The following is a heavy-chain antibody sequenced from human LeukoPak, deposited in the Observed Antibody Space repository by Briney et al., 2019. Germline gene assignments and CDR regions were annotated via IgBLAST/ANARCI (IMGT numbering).Heavy chain of an antibody. V-gene: IGHV4-59*01. Sequence: SETLSLTCTASGGSISSYYWNWIRQPPGKGLEWIGNIYDSGSTNYNPSLKSRVTISLDTSNNQFSLRLSSVASADTAIYYCARGGYSYGLWGQGTLVTVSS. J-gene: IGHJ4*02. CDR2: IYDSGST. CDR3: ARGGYSYGL. D-gene: IGHD5-18*01. CDR1: GGSISSYY.